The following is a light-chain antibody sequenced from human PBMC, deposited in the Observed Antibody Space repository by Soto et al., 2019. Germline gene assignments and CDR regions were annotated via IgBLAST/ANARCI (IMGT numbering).Light chain of an antibody. CDR1: TSNIGNNY. Sequence: QSVLTQPPSVSAAPGQQVTISCSGETSNIGNNYVSWYQQLPGTAPKLLIYDTNNRPSGMPDRFSGSKSGTSATLGITGLQTGDEAVYYCGAWDSSLSGVLFGGGTQLTVL. CDR3: GAWDSSLSGVL. J-gene: IGLJ7*01. V-gene: IGLV1-51*01. CDR2: DTN.